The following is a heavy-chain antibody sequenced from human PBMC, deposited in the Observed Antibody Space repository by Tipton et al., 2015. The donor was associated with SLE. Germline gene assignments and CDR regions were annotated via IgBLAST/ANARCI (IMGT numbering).Heavy chain of an antibody. CDR3: ATASSSQAYYFDY. CDR2: IYYSGST. V-gene: IGHV4-31*03. D-gene: IGHD6-6*01. J-gene: IGHJ4*02. Sequence: TLFLTCTVSGGSISSGGYYWSWIRQHPGKGLEWIGYIYYSGSTYYNPSLKSRVTISVDTSKNQFSLKLSSVTAADTAVYYCATASSSQAYYFDYWGQGTLVTVSS. CDR1: GGSISSGGYY.